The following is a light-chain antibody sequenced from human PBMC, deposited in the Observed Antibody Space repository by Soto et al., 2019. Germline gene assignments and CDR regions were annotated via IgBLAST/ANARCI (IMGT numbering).Light chain of an antibody. CDR3: QQSHGIPYT. Sequence: DIQMTQSPSSLSAPVGDRVTITCRAGQTIDTYLNWYKHEPGKAPKLLIYAASSLHSGVPSRFSGSGSGTDFTLTISSLQPEDFATYFCQQSHGIPYTFGQGTKLEIK. CDR2: AAS. CDR1: QTIDTY. J-gene: IGKJ2*01. V-gene: IGKV1-39*01.